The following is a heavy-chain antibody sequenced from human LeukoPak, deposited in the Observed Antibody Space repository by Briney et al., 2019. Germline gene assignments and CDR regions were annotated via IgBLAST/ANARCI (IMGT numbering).Heavy chain of an antibody. V-gene: IGHV4-34*01. CDR1: GGSFSGYY. D-gene: IGHD3-10*01. CDR3: ARDRYTMVRGVIGY. Sequence: PSETLCLTCAVYGGSFSGYYWSWIRQPPGKGLEWIGEINHSGSTNYNPSLKSRVTISVDTSKNQFSLKLSSVTAADTAVYYCARDRYTMVRGVIGYWGQGTLVTVSS. CDR2: INHSGST. J-gene: IGHJ4*02.